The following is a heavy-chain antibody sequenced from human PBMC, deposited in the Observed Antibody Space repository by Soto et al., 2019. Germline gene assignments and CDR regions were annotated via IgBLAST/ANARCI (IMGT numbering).Heavy chain of an antibody. CDR3: ARSPTVTTWNYYYYYMDV. V-gene: IGHV5-51*01. Sequence: GESLKVSCSGSGYSFSVYCIGCVRQMPGKGLEWMGIIYPGDSDTRYSPSFQGQVTISADKSIGTAYLQWSSLKASDTAMYYCARSPTVTTWNYYYYYMDVWGKGTTVTVS. J-gene: IGHJ6*03. CDR1: GYSFSVYC. CDR2: IYPGDSDT. D-gene: IGHD4-4*01.